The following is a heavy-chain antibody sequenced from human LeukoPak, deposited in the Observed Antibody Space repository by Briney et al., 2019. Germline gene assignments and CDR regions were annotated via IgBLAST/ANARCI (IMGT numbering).Heavy chain of an antibody. V-gene: IGHV1-69*13. CDR3: ARVGYSYGKYYYYGMDV. Sequence: SVKVSCKASGGTFSSYAISWVRQAPGQGLEWMGGIIPIFGTANYAQKFQGRVTITADESTSTGYMELSSLRSEDTAVYYCARVGYSYGKYYYYGMDVWGQGTTVTVSS. CDR2: IIPIFGTA. D-gene: IGHD5-18*01. J-gene: IGHJ6*02. CDR1: GGTFSSYA.